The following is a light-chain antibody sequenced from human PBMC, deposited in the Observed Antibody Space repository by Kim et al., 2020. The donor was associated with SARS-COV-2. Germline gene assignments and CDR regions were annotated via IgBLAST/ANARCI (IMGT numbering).Light chain of an antibody. CDR1: SLRSYY. J-gene: IGLJ3*02. V-gene: IGLV3-19*01. CDR2: GKN. Sequence: SSELTQDPAVSVALGQTVRITCQGDSLRSYYASWYQQKPGQAPVLVIYGKNNRPSGMPDRFSGSSSGNTASLTITGAQAEDEADYYCNSRDSSGNLWVFGGGTKLTVL. CDR3: NSRDSSGNLWV.